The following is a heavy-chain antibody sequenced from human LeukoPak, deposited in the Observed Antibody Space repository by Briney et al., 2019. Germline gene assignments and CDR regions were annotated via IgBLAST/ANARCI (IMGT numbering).Heavy chain of an antibody. Sequence: PSETLSLTCTVSGGSISSYYWSWIRQPPGKGLEWIGYIYYSGSTNYNPSLKSRVTISVDTSKNQFSLKLSSVTAADTAVYYCARKYYYDSSGYYYFDYRGQGTLVTVFS. CDR2: IYYSGST. CDR3: ARKYYYDSSGYYYFDY. V-gene: IGHV4-59*12. J-gene: IGHJ4*02. D-gene: IGHD3-22*01. CDR1: GGSISSYY.